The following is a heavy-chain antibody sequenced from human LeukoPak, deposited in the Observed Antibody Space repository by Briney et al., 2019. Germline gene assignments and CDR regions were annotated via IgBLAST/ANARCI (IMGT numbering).Heavy chain of an antibody. D-gene: IGHD3-22*01. Sequence: PGGSLRLSCAASGFTFSSYAMSWVRQAPGKGLEWVSAISGSGGSTYYADSVKGRFTISRDNSKNTLYLQMNSLRAEDTAVYYCAKWGLPQGTMRYYDSSGYSEPGDYWGQGTLVTVSS. CDR2: ISGSGGST. CDR1: GFTFSSYA. CDR3: AKWGLPQGTMRYYDSSGYSEPGDY. V-gene: IGHV3-23*01. J-gene: IGHJ4*02.